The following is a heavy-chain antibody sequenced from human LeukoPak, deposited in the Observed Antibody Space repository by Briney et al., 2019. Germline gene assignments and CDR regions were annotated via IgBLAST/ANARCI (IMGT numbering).Heavy chain of an antibody. CDR1: GFTFSSYA. CDR3: AKSNRAIAAAGTHFDY. D-gene: IGHD6-13*01. Sequence: GRSLRLSCAASGFTFSSYAMSWVRQAPGKGLEWVSAISGSGGSTYYADSVKGRFTISRDNSKNTLYLQMNSLRAEDTAVYYCAKSNRAIAAAGTHFDYWGQGTLVTVSS. J-gene: IGHJ4*02. CDR2: ISGSGGST. V-gene: IGHV3-23*01.